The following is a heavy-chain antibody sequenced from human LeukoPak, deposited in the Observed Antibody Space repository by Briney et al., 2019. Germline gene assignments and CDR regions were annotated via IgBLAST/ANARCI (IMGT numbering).Heavy chain of an antibody. Sequence: GGSLRLSCAASGFTFDDYAMHWVRQPPGKGLEWVSGCCNSGDSTYYADSVKGRFTISRDNSKNTLYLEMNSLRAEDTAVYYCAKLLVGVAGAGNLDYWGQGTLVTVSS. CDR3: AKLLVGVAGAGNLDY. J-gene: IGHJ4*02. D-gene: IGHD6-13*01. CDR1: GFTFDDYA. CDR2: CCNSGDST. V-gene: IGHV3-23*01.